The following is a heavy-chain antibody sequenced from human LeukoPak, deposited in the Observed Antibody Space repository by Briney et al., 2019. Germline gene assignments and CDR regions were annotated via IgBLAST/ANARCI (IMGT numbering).Heavy chain of an antibody. J-gene: IGHJ6*03. D-gene: IGHD2-15*01. CDR1: GGSFSGYN. Sequence: PSETLSLTCAVYGGSFSGYNWTWIRQPPGQGLEWIGEINHSVSTNHNPSLKSRVTISLDTSKNQFSLKLSSVTAADTAVYYCARGRRIVVVLGTTRTHRDYHMDVWGKGTTVTVSS. V-gene: IGHV4-34*01. CDR2: INHSVST. CDR3: ARGRRIVVVLGTTRTHRDYHMDV.